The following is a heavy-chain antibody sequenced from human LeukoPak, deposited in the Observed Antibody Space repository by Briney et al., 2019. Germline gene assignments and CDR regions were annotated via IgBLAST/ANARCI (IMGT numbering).Heavy chain of an antibody. CDR1: GYTFTSYD. CDR2: MNPNSGNT. D-gene: IGHD3-16*01. V-gene: IGHV1-8*01. CDR3: ARGQYYDYVWGN. J-gene: IGHJ3*01. Sequence: GASVKVSCKASGYTFTSYDINWVRQAPGQGLEWMGWMNPNSGNTGYAQKFQGRVTMTRNTSISTAYMELSSLRSEDTAVYYCARGQYYDYVWGNWGQGTMVTVSS.